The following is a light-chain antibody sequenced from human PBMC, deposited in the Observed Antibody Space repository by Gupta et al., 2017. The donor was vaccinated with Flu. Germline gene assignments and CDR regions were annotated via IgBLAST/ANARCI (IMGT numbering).Light chain of an antibody. Sequence: GDNIGSKSVHWYQQKPGQAPVLVAYDDSGRPSGIPERFSGSNSGNTATLSINRVEAGDEADYYCQVWIGCTDHSVFGTGTRVTVL. CDR1: NIGSKS. V-gene: IGLV3-21*02. CDR3: QVWIGCTDHSV. J-gene: IGLJ1*01. CDR2: DDS.